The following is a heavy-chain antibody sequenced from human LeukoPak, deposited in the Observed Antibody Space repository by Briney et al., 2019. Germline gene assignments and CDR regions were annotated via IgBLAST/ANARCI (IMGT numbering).Heavy chain of an antibody. CDR3: AKPDGPDY. CDR1: GFTISRYV. J-gene: IGHJ4*02. CDR2: ISDFRQTT. V-gene: IGHV3-23*01. Sequence: GGPLRLSCAASGFTISRYVMSWVRQAPGKGLEWVSSISDFRQTTYYADSVKGRFTISRDNSKNTLYLQMNSLRADDTAVYYCAKPDGPDYWGQGTLVTVSS. D-gene: IGHD1-14*01.